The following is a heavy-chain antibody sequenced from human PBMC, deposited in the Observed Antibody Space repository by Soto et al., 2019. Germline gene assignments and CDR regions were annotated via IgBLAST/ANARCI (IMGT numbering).Heavy chain of an antibody. CDR3: AREGGSGSPDWHFNL. CDR2: LYYGRSA. J-gene: IGHJ2*01. CDR1: GDSISSYY. D-gene: IGHD1-26*01. Sequence: SETLSLTCAVSGDSISSYYCMWIRQPPGKGLESIGYLYYGRSANYNPSLKSRVTLSVDTSTNQCSLTLSSMTAADTAVYYCAREGGSGSPDWHFNLWGRGTLFTVPS. V-gene: IGHV4-59*01.